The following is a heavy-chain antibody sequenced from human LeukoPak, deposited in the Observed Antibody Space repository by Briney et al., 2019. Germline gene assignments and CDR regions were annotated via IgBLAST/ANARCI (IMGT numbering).Heavy chain of an antibody. CDR3: ARAPSGDYVAY. CDR2: IYYSGST. CDR1: GGSISSYY. V-gene: IGHV4-59*01. Sequence: PSETLYLTCTVSGGSISSYYWSWIRQPPGKGLEWIGYIYYSGSTNYNPSLKSRDTISVDTYKNQFSLKLSSVTAADTAVYYCARAPSGDYVAYWGQGTLVTVSS. J-gene: IGHJ4*02. D-gene: IGHD4-17*01.